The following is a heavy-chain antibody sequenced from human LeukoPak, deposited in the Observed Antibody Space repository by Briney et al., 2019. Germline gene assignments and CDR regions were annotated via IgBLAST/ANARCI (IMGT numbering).Heavy chain of an antibody. CDR3: AKDAAIGSPLPYYFDY. V-gene: IGHV1-18*01. CDR1: GYTFTSYG. D-gene: IGHD2-15*01. Sequence: GASVKVSCKASGYTFTSYGISWVRQAPGQGLEWMGWISAYNGNTNYAQKLQGRVTMTTDTSTSTAYMELRSLRSDDTAVYYCAKDAAIGSPLPYYFDYWGQGTLVTVSS. J-gene: IGHJ4*02. CDR2: ISAYNGNT.